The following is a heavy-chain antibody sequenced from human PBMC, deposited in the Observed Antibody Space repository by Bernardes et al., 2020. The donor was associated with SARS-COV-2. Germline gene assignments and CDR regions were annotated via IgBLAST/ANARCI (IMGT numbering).Heavy chain of an antibody. CDR3: ARDLRGTVTTVNWFDP. CDR2: ISSSSSYI. D-gene: IGHD4-4*01. J-gene: IGHJ5*02. V-gene: IGHV3-21*01. CDR1: GFTFSSYS. Sequence: GGSLRLSCAASGFTFSSYSMNWVRQAPGKGLEWVSSISSSSSYIYYADSVKGRFTISRDNAKNSLYLQMNSLRAEDTAVYYCARDLRGTVTTVNWFDPWGQGTLVTVSS.